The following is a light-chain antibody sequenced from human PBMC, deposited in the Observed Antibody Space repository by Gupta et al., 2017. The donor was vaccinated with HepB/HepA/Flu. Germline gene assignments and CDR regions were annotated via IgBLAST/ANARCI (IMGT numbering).Light chain of an antibody. CDR3: QQFNNYPLT. CDR2: AAS. Sequence: AIQLTQSPSYLSASVGDRVTITCRASQGISSAVAWYQQKPGKAPKLLIYAASSLASGVPSRFSGSGSGTDFTLTISSLQAEDFATYYCQQFNNYPLTFGGGTKVEIK. CDR1: QGISSA. V-gene: IGKV1D-13*01. J-gene: IGKJ4*01.